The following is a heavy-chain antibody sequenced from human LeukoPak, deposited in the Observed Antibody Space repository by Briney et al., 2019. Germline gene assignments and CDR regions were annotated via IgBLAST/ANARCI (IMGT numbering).Heavy chain of an antibody. V-gene: IGHV3-53*01. CDR1: GFTVSSNY. J-gene: IGHJ4*02. CDR2: IYSGGST. CDR3: VRDPSGWYFVDY. Sequence: GGSLRLSCAASGFTVSSNYMSWVRQAPGKGLEWVSVIYSGGSTYYADSVKGRFTISRDNSKNSLYLQMNSLRAEDTAVYYCVRDPSGWYFVDYWGQGTLVTVSS. D-gene: IGHD6-19*01.